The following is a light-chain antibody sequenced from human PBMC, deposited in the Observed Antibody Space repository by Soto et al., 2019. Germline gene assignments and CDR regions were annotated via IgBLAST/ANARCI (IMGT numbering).Light chain of an antibody. V-gene: IGKV3D-15*01. CDR3: QQYDTWPRT. CDR1: QRVSRN. J-gene: IGKJ1*01. Sequence: EILLTQSPATLSLSPGDSATLSCRASQRVSRNVAWYQQKPGQAPRLLISAASTGAAGVPARFNAAGSGTVFTLTISSLQSEDFAIYYCQQYDTWPRTFGQGTKVEI. CDR2: AAS.